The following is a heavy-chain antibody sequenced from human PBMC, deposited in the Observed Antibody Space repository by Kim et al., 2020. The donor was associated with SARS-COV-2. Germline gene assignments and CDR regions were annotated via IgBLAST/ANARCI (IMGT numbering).Heavy chain of an antibody. CDR2: INAGNGNT. V-gene: IGHV1-3*01. CDR3: ARDLPSKKQWLEGTFDY. D-gene: IGHD6-19*01. Sequence: ASVKVSCKASGYTFTSYAMHWVRQAPGQRLEWMGWINAGNGNTKYSQKFQGRVTITRDTSASTAYMELSSLRSEDTAVYYCARDLPSKKQWLEGTFDYWGQGTLVTVSS. CDR1: GYTFTSYA. J-gene: IGHJ4*02.